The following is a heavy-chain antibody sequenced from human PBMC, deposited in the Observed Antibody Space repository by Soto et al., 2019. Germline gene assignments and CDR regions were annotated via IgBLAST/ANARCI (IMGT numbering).Heavy chain of an antibody. CDR2: IKQDGSEK. V-gene: IGHV3-7*01. Sequence: GGSLRLSCAASGFTFSSYWMSWVRQAPGKGLEWVANIKQDGSEKYYVDSVKGRFTISRDNAKNSLYLQMNSLRAEDTAVYYCARDAARQQLVLPYYYYYMDVWGKGTTVTVSS. D-gene: IGHD6-13*01. CDR3: ARDAARQQLVLPYYYYYMDV. J-gene: IGHJ6*03. CDR1: GFTFSSYW.